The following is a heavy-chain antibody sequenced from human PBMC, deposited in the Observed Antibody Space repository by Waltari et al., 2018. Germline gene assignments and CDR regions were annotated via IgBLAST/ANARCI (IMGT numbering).Heavy chain of an antibody. CDR1: GFTFSSYE. J-gene: IGHJ4*02. CDR2: ISSSGSTS. Sequence: EVQLVESGGGLVQPGGSLRLSCAASGFTFSSYEMNWVRQAPGKGLEWVSYISSSGSTSDYADSVKGRFTISRDNAKNSLYLQMNSLRAEDTAVYYCARSQLFPRWGPFDYWGQGTLVTVSS. CDR3: ARSQLFPRWGPFDY. D-gene: IGHD2-21*01. V-gene: IGHV3-48*03.